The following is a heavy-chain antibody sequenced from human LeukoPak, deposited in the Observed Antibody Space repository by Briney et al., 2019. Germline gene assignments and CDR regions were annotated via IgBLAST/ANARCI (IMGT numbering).Heavy chain of an antibody. CDR1: GFTFSSYR. V-gene: IGHV3-7*01. CDR3: ARLEGRVVVVPAANPDY. CDR2: IKQDGSEK. D-gene: IGHD2-2*01. J-gene: IGHJ4*02. Sequence: GGSLRLSCAASGFTFSSYRMSWVRQAPGKGLEWVANIKQDGSEKYYVDSVKGRFTISRDNAKNSLYLQMNSLRAEDTAVYYCARLEGRVVVVPAANPDYWGQGTLVTVSS.